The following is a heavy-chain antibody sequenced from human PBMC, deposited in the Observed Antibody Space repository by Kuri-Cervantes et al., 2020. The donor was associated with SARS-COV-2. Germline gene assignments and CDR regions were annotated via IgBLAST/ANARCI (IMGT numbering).Heavy chain of an antibody. CDR2: IYYSGST. CDR1: GDSISRSSYY. V-gene: IGHV4-61*05. Sequence: SETLSLTCTVSGDSISRSSYYWSWIRQPPGKGLEWIGYIYYSGSTNYNPSLKSRVTISVDTSKNQFSLRLSSVTAADTAVYYCARGGGYQRSTFDYWGQGTLVTVSS. D-gene: IGHD2-2*01. CDR3: ARGGGYQRSTFDY. J-gene: IGHJ4*02.